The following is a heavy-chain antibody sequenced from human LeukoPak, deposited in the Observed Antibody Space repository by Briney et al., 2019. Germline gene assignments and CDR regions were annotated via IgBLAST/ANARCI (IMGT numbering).Heavy chain of an antibody. CDR2: IRYDGSNK. CDR3: AKTHYGYSGYDWGAGFDY. CDR1: GFTFSSYG. Sequence: GGSLRLSCAASGFTFSSYGMHWVRQAPGKGLEWVALIRYDGSNKYYADSVKGRFTISRDNSKNTLYLQMNSLRAEDTAVYYCAKTHYGYSGYDWGAGFDYWGQGTLVTVSS. V-gene: IGHV3-30*02. D-gene: IGHD5-12*01. J-gene: IGHJ4*02.